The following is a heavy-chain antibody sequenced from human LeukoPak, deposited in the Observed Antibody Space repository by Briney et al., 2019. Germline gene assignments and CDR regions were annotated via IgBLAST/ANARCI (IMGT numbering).Heavy chain of an antibody. V-gene: IGHV3-7*01. Sequence: PGGSLRLSCAASGFTFSSYWMSWVRQAPGKGLEWVANIKQDGSEKYYVDSVKGRFTISRDNAKNSLYLQMNSLRAEDTAVYYCARDVGWLQWGGVFDYWGQGTLVTVSS. CDR2: IKQDGSEK. D-gene: IGHD5-24*01. J-gene: IGHJ4*02. CDR1: GFTFSSYW. CDR3: ARDVGWLQWGGVFDY.